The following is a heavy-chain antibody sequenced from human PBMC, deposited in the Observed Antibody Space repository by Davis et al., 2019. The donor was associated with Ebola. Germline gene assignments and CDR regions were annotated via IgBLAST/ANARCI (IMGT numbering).Heavy chain of an antibody. CDR3: ARVSSSGDFDY. CDR2: IVGGGSST. V-gene: IGHV3-23*01. J-gene: IGHJ4*02. D-gene: IGHD6-6*01. CDR1: GFSYSSYA. Sequence: GESLKISCAASGFSYSSYAMSWVRQAPGKGLEWVSGIVGGGSSTYYADSVKGRFTISRDNSKNTLYLQMNSLRAEDTAVYYCARVSSSGDFDYWGQGTLVTVSS.